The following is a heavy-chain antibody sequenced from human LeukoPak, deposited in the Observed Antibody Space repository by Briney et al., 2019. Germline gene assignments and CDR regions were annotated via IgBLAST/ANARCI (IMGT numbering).Heavy chain of an antibody. CDR3: ARGGIALPHPDY. J-gene: IGHJ4*02. Sequence: PGGSLRLSCAASGFTFSSYWMHWVRQAPGKGLVWVSRINSDGSSTSYADSVKGRFTISRDNAKNTLYLQMNSLRAEDTAVYYCARGGIALPHPDYWGQGTLVTVSS. D-gene: IGHD6-13*01. CDR1: GFTFSSYW. CDR2: INSDGSST. V-gene: IGHV3-74*01.